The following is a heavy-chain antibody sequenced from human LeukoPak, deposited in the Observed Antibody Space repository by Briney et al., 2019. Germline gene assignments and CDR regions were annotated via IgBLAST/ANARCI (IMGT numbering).Heavy chain of an antibody. J-gene: IGHJ5*02. V-gene: IGHV4-31*03. CDR1: GGSISSGGYY. CDR2: IYYSGST. D-gene: IGHD2-21*01. Sequence: KASETLSLTCTVSGGSISSGGYYWSWIRQHPGKGLEWIGYIYYSGSTYYNPSLKSRVTISVDTSKNQFSLKLSCVTAADTAVYYCARGGRLGFDPWGQGTLVTVSS. CDR3: ARGGRLGFDP.